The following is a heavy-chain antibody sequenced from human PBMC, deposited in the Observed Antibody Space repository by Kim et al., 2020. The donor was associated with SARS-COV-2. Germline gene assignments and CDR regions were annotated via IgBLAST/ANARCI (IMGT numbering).Heavy chain of an antibody. CDR3: ATDRYTTVTTQGYGMDV. D-gene: IGHD4-17*01. Sequence: ASVKVSCKVSGYTLTELSMHWVRQAPGKGLEWMGGFDPEDGETIYAQKFQGRVTMTEDTSTDTAYMELSSLRSEDTAVYYCATDRYTTVTTQGYGMDVWGQGTTVTVSS. CDR2: FDPEDGET. J-gene: IGHJ6*02. V-gene: IGHV1-24*01. CDR1: GYTLTELS.